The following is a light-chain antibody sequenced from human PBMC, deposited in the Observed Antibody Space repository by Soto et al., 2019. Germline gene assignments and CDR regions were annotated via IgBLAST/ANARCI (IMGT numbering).Light chain of an antibody. V-gene: IGKV3-20*01. Sequence: EIVLTQSPGTLSLSPGERATLSCRASQSVDSKYLAWYQQKPGQAPRILIFAASSRATGIPDRFSGSGSGTEFTLTISSLQPDDFATYYCQHYNSYSEAFGQGTKVDIK. J-gene: IGKJ1*01. CDR3: QHYNSYSEA. CDR2: AAS. CDR1: QSVDSKY.